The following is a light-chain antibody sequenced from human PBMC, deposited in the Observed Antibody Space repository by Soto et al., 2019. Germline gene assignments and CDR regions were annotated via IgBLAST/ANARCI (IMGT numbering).Light chain of an antibody. Sequence: DIQLTQSPSVLSASVGDTVTITCRASQALSNYLAWYQQKPGKAPDLLIYDASSLKSGVPARFSGSGSGTEFTLTISSLQPDDFATYYCQQYNTYSTFGQGTRLEIK. J-gene: IGKJ5*01. V-gene: IGKV1-5*01. CDR3: QQYNTYST. CDR2: DAS. CDR1: QALSNY.